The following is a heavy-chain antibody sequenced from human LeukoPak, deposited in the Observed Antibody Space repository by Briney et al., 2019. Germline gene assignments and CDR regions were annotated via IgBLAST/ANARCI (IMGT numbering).Heavy chain of an antibody. CDR3: AREDLRGYDY. V-gene: IGHV3-21*01. CDR2: ISSSSSYI. CDR1: GFTFSSYS. D-gene: IGHD3/OR15-3a*01. Sequence: KPGGSLRLSCAASGFTFSSYSMNWVRQAPGKGLEWVSSISSSSSYIYYADSVEGRFTISRDNAKNSLYLQMNSLRAEDTAVYYCAREDLRGYDYWGQGTLVTVSS. J-gene: IGHJ4*02.